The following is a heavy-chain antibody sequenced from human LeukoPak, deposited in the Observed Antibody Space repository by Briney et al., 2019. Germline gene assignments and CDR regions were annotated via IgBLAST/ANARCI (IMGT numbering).Heavy chain of an antibody. CDR2: ISGSGEST. J-gene: IGHJ4*02. Sequence: GGSLRLSCAASGFTLSGYAMAWVRQAPGKGLEWVSAISGSGESTYYADSVRGRFTTSRDNSKNTVDLQMNSLRAEDTAVYYCARRRLGAVDYWGQGTLVTVSS. D-gene: IGHD1-26*01. CDR1: GFTLSGYA. V-gene: IGHV3-23*01. CDR3: ARRRLGAVDY.